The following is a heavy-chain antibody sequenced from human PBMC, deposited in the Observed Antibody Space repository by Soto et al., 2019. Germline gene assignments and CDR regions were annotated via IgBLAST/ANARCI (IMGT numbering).Heavy chain of an antibody. CDR3: ARGFDLQYGMDV. V-gene: IGHV3-48*02. CDR2: ISGSSNTI. Sequence: EVQLVESGGGLIQRGGSLRLSCAASGFTLSTYSLDWVSQAPRKGLEWLSYISGSSNTIYYADSVKGRFTISRDNAKNSLYLQMNSLRDEDTAVYFCARGFDLQYGMDVWGQGTTVTVSS. CDR1: GFTLSTYS. J-gene: IGHJ6*02. D-gene: IGHD3-10*01.